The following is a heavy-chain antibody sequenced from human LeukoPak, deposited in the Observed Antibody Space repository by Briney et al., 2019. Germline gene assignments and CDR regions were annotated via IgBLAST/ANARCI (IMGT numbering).Heavy chain of an antibody. D-gene: IGHD5-18*01. CDR3: ARDSAMVTGWFDP. V-gene: IGHV1-2*02. CDR1: GYTFTGYY. CDR2: INPNSGGT. J-gene: IGHJ5*02. Sequence: GASVKVSCKASGYTFTGYYMHWVRQAPGQGLEWMGWINPNSGGTNYAQKFQGRVTMTRDTSISTAYMELSRLRSDDTAVYYCARDSAMVTGWFDPWGQGTLVTVSS.